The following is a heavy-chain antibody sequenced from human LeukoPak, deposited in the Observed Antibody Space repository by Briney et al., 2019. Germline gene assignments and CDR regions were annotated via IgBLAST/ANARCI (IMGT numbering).Heavy chain of an antibody. CDR1: GFTFSSYS. V-gene: IGHV3-21*01. CDR3: ARGGYDSSGYYVPLDY. D-gene: IGHD3-22*01. J-gene: IGHJ4*02. CDR2: ISSSSSYI. Sequence: GGSLRLSCAASGFTFSSYSMNWVRQAPGKGLEWVSSISSSSSYIYYADSVKGRFTISRDNAKNSLYLQMNSLRAEDTAVYYCARGGYDSSGYYVPLDYWGQGTLVTVSS.